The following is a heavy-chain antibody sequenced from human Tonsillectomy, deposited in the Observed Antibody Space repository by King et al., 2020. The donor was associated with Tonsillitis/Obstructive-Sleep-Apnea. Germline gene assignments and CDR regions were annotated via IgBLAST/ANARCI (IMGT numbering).Heavy chain of an antibody. CDR1: GFTFSSYN. D-gene: IGHD1-26*01. CDR3: AREGRSYPVPDY. V-gene: IGHV3-21*01. CDR2: ISSSSSYI. Sequence: VQLVESGGGLVKPGGSLRLSCAASGFTFSSYNMNWVRQAPGKGLEWVSSISSSSSYIYYADSVKGRFTISRDNAKNSLYLQMNSLRAEDTAVSYCAREGRSYPVPDYWGQGTLVTVSS. J-gene: IGHJ4*02.